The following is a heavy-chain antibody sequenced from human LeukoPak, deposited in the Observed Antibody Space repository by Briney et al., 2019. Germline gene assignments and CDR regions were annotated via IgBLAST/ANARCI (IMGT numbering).Heavy chain of an antibody. V-gene: IGHV3-53*01. CDR1: GFTVSSNY. D-gene: IGHD6-13*01. CDR2: IYSGGST. J-gene: IGHJ3*02. Sequence: GGSLRLSCAASGFTVSSNYMSWVRQAPGKGLEWVSVIYSGGSTYYADSVKGRFTISRDNSKNTLYLQMNSLRAEDTAVYYCAKDLRIAAARDAFDIWGQGTMVTVSS. CDR3: AKDLRIAAARDAFDI.